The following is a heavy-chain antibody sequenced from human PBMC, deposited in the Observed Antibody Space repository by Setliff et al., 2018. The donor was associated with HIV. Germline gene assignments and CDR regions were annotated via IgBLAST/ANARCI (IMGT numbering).Heavy chain of an antibody. CDR1: GDTFATHV. D-gene: IGHD3-22*01. CDR2: RSPIFSTT. J-gene: IGHJ3*02. Sequence: GASVKVSCKGSGDTFATHVVSWVRQAPGQGLEWMGGRSPIFSTTNYAQKFQGRVTITTDESTSRAYMELSSLRSEDTAVYYCAITSRGYSLQRGGAFDIWGQGTLVTVSS. CDR3: AITSRGYSLQRGGAFDI. V-gene: IGHV1-69*05.